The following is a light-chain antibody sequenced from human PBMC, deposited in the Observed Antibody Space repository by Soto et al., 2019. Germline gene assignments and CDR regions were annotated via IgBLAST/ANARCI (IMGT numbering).Light chain of an antibody. CDR2: GNS. CDR1: SSNIGAGYD. V-gene: IGLV1-40*01. J-gene: IGLJ2*01. CDR3: QSYDSSLSGEGV. Sequence: QSVLTQPPSVSGAPVQRVTISCTGSSSNIGAGYDVHWYQELPGTAPKLLIYGNSNRPSGVPDRFSGSKSGTSASLAITGLQAEDEADYSCQSYDSSLSGEGVFGPGTKLTVL.